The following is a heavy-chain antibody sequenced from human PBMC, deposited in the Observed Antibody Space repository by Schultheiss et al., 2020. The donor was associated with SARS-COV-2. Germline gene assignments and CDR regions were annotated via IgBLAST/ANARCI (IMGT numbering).Heavy chain of an antibody. J-gene: IGHJ6*02. D-gene: IGHD2-2*01. Sequence: GVLKISCVAPGFTFSSYAMHWVRQAPGKGLEYVSAISSNGGSTYYADSVKGRFTISRDNSKNTLYLQMSSLRAEDTAVYYCVKGQIGYCSSTSCGYGMDVWGQGTTVTVSS. CDR3: VKGQIGYCSSTSCGYGMDV. CDR2: ISSNGGST. CDR1: GFTFSSYA. V-gene: IGHV3-64D*06.